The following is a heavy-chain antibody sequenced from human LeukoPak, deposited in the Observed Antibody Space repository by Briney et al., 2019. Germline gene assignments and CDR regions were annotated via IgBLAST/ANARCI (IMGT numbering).Heavy chain of an antibody. V-gene: IGHV1-24*01. CDR1: GYTLTELS. Sequence: ASVKVSCKVSGYTLTELSMHWVRQAPGKGLEWMGGFDPEDGETIYAQKFQGRVTMTEDTSTDTAYMELSSLRSEDTAVYYCALHSSGYSQTDYWGQGTLVTVSS. J-gene: IGHJ4*02. CDR2: FDPEDGET. D-gene: IGHD3-22*01. CDR3: ALHSSGYSQTDY.